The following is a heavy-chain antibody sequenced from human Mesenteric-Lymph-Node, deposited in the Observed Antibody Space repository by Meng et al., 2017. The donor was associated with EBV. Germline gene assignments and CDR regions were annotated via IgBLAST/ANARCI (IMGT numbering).Heavy chain of an antibody. Sequence: QVQLQESGPGPVKPSGTLSLTCAVSGDSLTSTNWWSWVRQPPGKGLEWIGEIFHSGITNYNPSLKSRITLSVDKSKNLFSLNLSSVTAADTAVYFCARRREYSSGWPIDYWGQGTLVTVSS. J-gene: IGHJ4*02. V-gene: IGHV4-4*02. D-gene: IGHD6-19*01. CDR2: IFHSGIT. CDR3: ARRREYSSGWPIDY. CDR1: GDSLTSTNW.